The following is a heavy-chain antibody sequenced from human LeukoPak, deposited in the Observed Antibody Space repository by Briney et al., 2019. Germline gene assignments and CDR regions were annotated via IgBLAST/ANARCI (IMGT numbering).Heavy chain of an antibody. CDR1: GYSISSGYY. CDR3: ARIRPDFWSGYSLDY. Sequence: SETLSLTCTVSGYSISSGYYWGWIRQPPGKELERIGRLYHSGSTHYNPPLKSRVTISVDTSKNQFSLKLSSVTAADTAVYYCARIRPDFWSGYSLDYWGQGTLVTVSS. V-gene: IGHV4-38-2*02. J-gene: IGHJ4*02. CDR2: LYHSGST. D-gene: IGHD3-3*01.